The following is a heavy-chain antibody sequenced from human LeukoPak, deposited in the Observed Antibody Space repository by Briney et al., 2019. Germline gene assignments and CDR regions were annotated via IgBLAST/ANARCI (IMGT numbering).Heavy chain of an antibody. CDR3: ARGATRATRHFDL. D-gene: IGHD2-15*01. J-gene: IGHJ2*01. CDR2: IGGPGAPT. V-gene: IGHV3-23*01. Sequence: QLGGSLRLSCVASGFTFSSYSLTWVRQTPEKGLAWVSIIGGPGAPTFYADSVEGRFTISRDNSKNTVYLQMNSLRAEDTALYFCARGATRATRHFDLWGRGTLATVSS. CDR1: GFTFSSYS.